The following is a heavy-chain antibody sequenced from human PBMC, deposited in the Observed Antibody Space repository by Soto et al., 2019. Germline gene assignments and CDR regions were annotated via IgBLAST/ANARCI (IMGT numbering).Heavy chain of an antibody. CDR2: IYYSGST. V-gene: IGHV4-59*01. J-gene: IGHJ6*02. Sequence: SETLSLTCTVSGGSISSYYWSWIRQPPGKGLEWIGYIYYSGSTNYNPSLKSRVTISVDTSKNQFSLKLSSVTAADTAVYYCARDRRFGELSYGMDVWGQGTTVTVSS. CDR1: GGSISSYY. CDR3: ARDRRFGELSYGMDV. D-gene: IGHD3-10*01.